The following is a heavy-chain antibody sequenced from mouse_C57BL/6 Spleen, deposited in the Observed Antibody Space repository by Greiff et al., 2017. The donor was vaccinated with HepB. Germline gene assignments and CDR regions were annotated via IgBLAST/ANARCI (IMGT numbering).Heavy chain of an antibody. J-gene: IGHJ3*01. CDR3: ARQGLLWFAY. V-gene: IGHV5-9*01. Sequence: EVMLVESGGGLVKPGGSLKLSCAASGFTFSSYTMSWVRQTPEKRLEWVATISGGGGNTYYPDSVKGRFTISRDNAKNTLYLQMSSLRSEDTALYYCARQGLLWFAYWGQGTLVTVSA. CDR2: ISGGGGNT. CDR1: GFTFSSYT. D-gene: IGHD3-1*01.